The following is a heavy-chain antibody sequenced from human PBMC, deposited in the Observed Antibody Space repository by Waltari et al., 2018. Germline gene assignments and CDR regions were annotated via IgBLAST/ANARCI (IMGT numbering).Heavy chain of an antibody. CDR1: GGTFSSYA. J-gene: IGHJ6*02. D-gene: IGHD3-3*01. V-gene: IGHV1-69*05. CDR3: ARPKGGGRPFLDYYYGMDV. Sequence: QVQLVQSGAEVKKPGSSVKVSCKASGGTFSSYAISWVRQAPAQGLEWMGGIIPIFGTANYAQKFQGRVTITTDESTSTAYMELSSLRSEDTAVYYCARPKGGGRPFLDYYYGMDVWGQGTTVTVSS. CDR2: IIPIFGTA.